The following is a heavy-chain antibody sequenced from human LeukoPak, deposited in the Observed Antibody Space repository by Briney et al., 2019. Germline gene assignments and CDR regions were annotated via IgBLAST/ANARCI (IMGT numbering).Heavy chain of an antibody. V-gene: IGHV1-8*01. CDR1: GYTFTSYD. CDR2: MNPNSGNT. D-gene: IGHD3-10*01. Sequence: ASVKVSCKASGYTFTSYDIYWVRQATGHGLEWMGLMNPNSGNTGYAQKFQGRVTMTRNTSISTAYMELSSLRSEDTAVYYCARGARGTMVRGVIISYYFDYWGQGTLVTVSS. J-gene: IGHJ4*02. CDR3: ARGARGTMVRGVIISYYFDY.